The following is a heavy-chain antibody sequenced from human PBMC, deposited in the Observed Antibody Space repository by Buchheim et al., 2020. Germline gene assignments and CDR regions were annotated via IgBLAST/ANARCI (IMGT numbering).Heavy chain of an antibody. CDR2: IKQDGSEK. CDR3: ARDRELLWFRELLSEFDY. Sequence: EVQLVESGGGLVQPGGSLRLSCAASGFTFSSYWMSWVRQAPGKGLEWVANIKQDGSEKYYVDSVKGRFTISRDNAKNSLYLQMNSLRAEDTAVYYCARDRELLWFRELLSEFDYWGQGTL. CDR1: GFTFSSYW. D-gene: IGHD3-10*01. J-gene: IGHJ4*02. V-gene: IGHV3-7*01.